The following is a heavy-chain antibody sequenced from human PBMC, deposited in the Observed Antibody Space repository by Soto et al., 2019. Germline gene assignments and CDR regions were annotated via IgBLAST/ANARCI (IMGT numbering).Heavy chain of an antibody. Sequence: PSETLSLTCTVSGGSISSYYWSWIRQPPGKGLEWIGYIYYSGSTTYNPSLRSRVTMSVDTSKNQFSLRLSSVTAADTAVYYCAKKPDGYGAHPYFDYWGQGTLVTVSS. J-gene: IGHJ4*02. CDR2: IYYSGST. CDR3: AKKPDGYGAHPYFDY. V-gene: IGHV4-59*01. D-gene: IGHD5-18*01. CDR1: GGSISSYY.